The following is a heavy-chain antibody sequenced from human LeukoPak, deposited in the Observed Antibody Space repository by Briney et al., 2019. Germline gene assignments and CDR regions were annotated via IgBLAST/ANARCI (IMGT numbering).Heavy chain of an antibody. D-gene: IGHD5-12*01. CDR1: GDSFSTYV. V-gene: IGHV1-69*13. Sequence: ASVKVSCKASGDSFSTYVISWVRQAPGQGLEWMGGVIPMVGTANIAQKFQGRVTITADESTSTAYMELSSLRSDDTAVYYCARGTDDYIVATTSFEYWGQGTLVTVSS. CDR3: ARGTDDYIVATTSFEY. J-gene: IGHJ4*02. CDR2: VIPMVGTA.